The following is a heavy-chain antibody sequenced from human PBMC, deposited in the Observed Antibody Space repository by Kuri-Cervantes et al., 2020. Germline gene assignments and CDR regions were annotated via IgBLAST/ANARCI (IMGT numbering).Heavy chain of an antibody. Sequence: GESLKISCAASGFTFNTYNMNWVRQAPGKGLEWVSYIDSISSTIFYADSVKGRFTISRDNAKSSLYLQMNSLRDEDTAVYYCARGFSRGWYYFDYLGQGTLVTVSS. D-gene: IGHD6-19*01. CDR2: IDSISSTI. CDR3: ARGFSRGWYYFDY. CDR1: GFTFNTYN. J-gene: IGHJ4*02. V-gene: IGHV3-48*02.